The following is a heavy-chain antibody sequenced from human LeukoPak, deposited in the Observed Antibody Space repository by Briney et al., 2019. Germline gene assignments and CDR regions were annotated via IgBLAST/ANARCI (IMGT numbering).Heavy chain of an antibody. CDR3: ARDYSSRYSSGWDHFDY. J-gene: IGHJ4*02. Sequence: GGSLRLSCAASGFTFSRYWMSWVRQAPGKGLEWVANIKQDGSEKYYVDSVKGRFTISRDNAKNSLYLQMNSLRAEDTAVYYCARDYSSRYSSGWDHFDYWGQGTLVTVSS. D-gene: IGHD6-19*01. V-gene: IGHV3-7*05. CDR1: GFTFSRYW. CDR2: IKQDGSEK.